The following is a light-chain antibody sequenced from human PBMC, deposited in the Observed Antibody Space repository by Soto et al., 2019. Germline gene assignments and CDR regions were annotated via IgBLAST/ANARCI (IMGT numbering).Light chain of an antibody. Sequence: DIQMTQSPSSLSASLGERVTITCRASQSVNRYLNWYQQQPGRAPKVLIYAASSLQSGVPSRFSGNGSATDFTLTITSLQPEDFATYFCQQTYRPSYTFAQGTRLEIK. CDR2: AAS. V-gene: IGKV1-39*01. CDR3: QQTYRPSYT. CDR1: QSVNRY. J-gene: IGKJ2*01.